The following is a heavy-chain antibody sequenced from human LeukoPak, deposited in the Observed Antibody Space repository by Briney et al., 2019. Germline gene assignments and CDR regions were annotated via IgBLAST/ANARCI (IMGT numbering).Heavy chain of an antibody. J-gene: IGHJ4*02. CDR2: IRYDGSNK. D-gene: IGHD3-3*01. Sequence: RSGGSLRLSCAASGFTFSSYGMHWVRQAPGKGLEWVAFIRYDGSNKYYADSVKGRFTISRDNSKNTLYLQMNSLRAEDTAVYYCAKGGLRFLEWLHDYWGQGTLVTVSS. CDR3: AKGGLRFLEWLHDY. CDR1: GFTFSSYG. V-gene: IGHV3-30*02.